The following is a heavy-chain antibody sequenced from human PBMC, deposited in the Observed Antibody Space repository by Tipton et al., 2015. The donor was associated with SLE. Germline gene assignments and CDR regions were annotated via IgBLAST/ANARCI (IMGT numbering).Heavy chain of an antibody. CDR3: ARDSGYENY. CDR2: ISGGGGST. D-gene: IGHD5-12*01. CDR1: GFTFGDYA. V-gene: IGHV3-23*01. J-gene: IGHJ4*02. Sequence: SLRLSCTSSGFTFGDYAMSWVRQAPGEGLEWVSAISGGGGSTYYADSVKGRFTISSDNSKNTLFLQMNSLRADDTAIYYCARDSGYENYWGQGTLVTVSS.